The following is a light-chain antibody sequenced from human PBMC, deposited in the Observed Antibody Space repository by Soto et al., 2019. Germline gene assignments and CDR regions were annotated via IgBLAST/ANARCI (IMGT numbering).Light chain of an antibody. Sequence: DIQLTQSPTFLSASVGDRVTITCRASQGISSSLAWYQQKPGKAPEILIYAASTLQSGVPSRFSGSGSGTEFTLTISSLQPEDFGTYYCQQLNNYPLTFGGGTKVEIK. CDR2: AAS. J-gene: IGKJ4*01. CDR3: QQLNNYPLT. CDR1: QGISSS. V-gene: IGKV1-9*01.